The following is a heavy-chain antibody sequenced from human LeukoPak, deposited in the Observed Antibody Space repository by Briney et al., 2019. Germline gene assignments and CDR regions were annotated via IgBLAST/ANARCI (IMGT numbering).Heavy chain of an antibody. D-gene: IGHD1-26*01. Sequence: GGSLRLSCAASGFTFSSYAMSWVRQAPGKGLEWVSAISGSGGSTYYADSVKGRFTISRDNSKNTLYLQMSSLRAEDTAVYYCAKGPVGATPRSLDYWGQGTLVTVSS. CDR3: AKGPVGATPRSLDY. J-gene: IGHJ4*02. V-gene: IGHV3-23*01. CDR2: ISGSGGST. CDR1: GFTFSSYA.